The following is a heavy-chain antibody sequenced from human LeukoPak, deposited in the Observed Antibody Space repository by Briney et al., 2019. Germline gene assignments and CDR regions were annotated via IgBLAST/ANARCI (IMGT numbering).Heavy chain of an antibody. V-gene: IGHV3-30*18. CDR1: GFTFSNYG. Sequence: PGGSLRLSCATSGFTFSNYGMHWVRQAPGKGLEWVAVISYDGSNKCYADSVKGRFTISRDNSKYALYLQMNSLRPEDAAVYYCANLPLWGQGTLVTVSS. CDR2: ISYDGSNK. CDR3: ANLPL. J-gene: IGHJ4*02.